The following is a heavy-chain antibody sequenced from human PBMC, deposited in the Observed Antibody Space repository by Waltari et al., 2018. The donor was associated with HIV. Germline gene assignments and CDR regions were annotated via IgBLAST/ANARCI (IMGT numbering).Heavy chain of an antibody. J-gene: IGHJ5*02. Sequence: QVQLQESGPGLVKASETLSLTCAVSGGSISSYNWWSWVRQPPGKGLEWIGEMYHAGSTNYNTPFKNRVTISVDKPKNQFSLEMRSVTAADTAVYYGARVVSGDSGSSRFDPWGQGTLVTVSS. V-gene: IGHV4-4*02. CDR3: ARVVSGDSGSSRFDP. D-gene: IGHD4-17*01. CDR2: MYHAGST. CDR1: GGSISSYNW.